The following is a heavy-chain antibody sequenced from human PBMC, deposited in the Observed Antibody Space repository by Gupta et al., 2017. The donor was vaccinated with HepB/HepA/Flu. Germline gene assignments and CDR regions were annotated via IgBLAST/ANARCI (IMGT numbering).Heavy chain of an antibody. D-gene: IGHD2-15*01. CDR1: GFIFSDCA. V-gene: IGHV3-23*01. Sequence: EVQLLQSGGGLVQPGGSLRLSCTASGFIFSDCAMSWVRQAPAKGLEWVSTVSNYDANTYYRDSVKGRFVISRDDSQNTVFLQMNGLRPEDSATYFCAKNCSQDYFDHGGQGTLVTVSS. CDR3: AKNCSQDYFDH. J-gene: IGHJ4*02. CDR2: VSNYDANT.